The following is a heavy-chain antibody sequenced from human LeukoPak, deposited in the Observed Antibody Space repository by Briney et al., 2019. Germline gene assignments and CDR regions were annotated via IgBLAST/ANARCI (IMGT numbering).Heavy chain of an antibody. J-gene: IGHJ4*02. CDR2: ISGSSSYI. D-gene: IGHD2-21*02. CDR1: GFTFSSYG. CDR3: AREYCGGVSYSDY. Sequence: PGGSLRLSCAASGFTFSSYGMSWVRQAPGKGLEWVSSISGSSSYIYYAASVKGRFTFSRDNAKNSLYLQMNILRAEDPAAFYCAREYCGGVSYSDYWRQGTLVTVSS. V-gene: IGHV3-21*01.